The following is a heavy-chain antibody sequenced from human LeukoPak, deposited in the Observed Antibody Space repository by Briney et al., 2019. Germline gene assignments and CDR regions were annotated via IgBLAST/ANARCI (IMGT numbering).Heavy chain of an antibody. J-gene: IGHJ3*01. Sequence: GGSLRLSCAASGFSFSSYEMNWVRQAPGKGLEWVSYITGSGSSKHYADSVRGRFTISRDNAKNSLYLQMNSLRAEDTAVYYCARDLFEEWGEISDALDVWGQGTMVTVSS. D-gene: IGHD3-16*01. CDR1: GFSFSSYE. CDR2: ITGSGSSK. CDR3: ARDLFEEWGEISDALDV. V-gene: IGHV3-48*03.